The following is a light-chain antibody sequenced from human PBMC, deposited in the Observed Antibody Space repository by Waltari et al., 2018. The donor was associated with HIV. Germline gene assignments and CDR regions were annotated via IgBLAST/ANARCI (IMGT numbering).Light chain of an antibody. CDR2: GAS. CDR1: QSFSSTY. V-gene: IGKV3-20*01. J-gene: IGKJ1*01. Sequence: VLMQSPGTLSLSPGERATLSCRASQSFSSTYLAWYQQKPGQAPRLLIYGASNRATGIPDRFSGSGSGTDFTLTISRLEPEDFAVYYCQHFASTRWTFGQGTKVEIK. CDR3: QHFASTRWT.